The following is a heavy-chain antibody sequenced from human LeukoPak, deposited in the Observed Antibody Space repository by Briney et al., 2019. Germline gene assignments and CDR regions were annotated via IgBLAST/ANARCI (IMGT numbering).Heavy chain of an antibody. V-gene: IGHV4-34*01. D-gene: IGHD2-2*02. CDR2: ISHSGST. CDR1: GGSFSGYY. Sequence: SETLSLTCAVYGGSFSGYYCSWIRQPPGKGLEWIGEISHSGSTNYNPSLKSRVTISVDTSKNQFSLKLSSVTAADTAVYYCATALGYCSSTSCYTLGYWGQGTLVTVSS. CDR3: ATALGYCSSTSCYTLGY. J-gene: IGHJ4*02.